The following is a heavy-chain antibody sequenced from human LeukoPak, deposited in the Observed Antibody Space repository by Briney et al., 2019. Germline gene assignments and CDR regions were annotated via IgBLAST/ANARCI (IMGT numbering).Heavy chain of an antibody. J-gene: IGHJ4*02. Sequence: ASVKVSCKASGYTFTSYGISWVRQAPGQGLEWMGWITAYNDNTYYAQKLQGRVTMTTDTSTSTTYMELRSLRSDDTAVYYCARDLRRGSSSWYVSGGDYWGQGTLVTVSS. CDR1: GYTFTSYG. CDR2: ITAYNDNT. V-gene: IGHV1-18*01. D-gene: IGHD6-13*01. CDR3: ARDLRRGSSSWYVSGGDY.